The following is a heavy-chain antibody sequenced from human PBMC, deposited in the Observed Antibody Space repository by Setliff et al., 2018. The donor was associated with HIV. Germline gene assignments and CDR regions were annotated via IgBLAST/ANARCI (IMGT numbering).Heavy chain of an antibody. J-gene: IGHJ6*03. V-gene: IGHV4-39*01. CDR1: GDSISSSSYY. CDR3: ARIVRWELVATSTFFYYYMDV. D-gene: IGHD1-26*01. CDR2: IYYSGST. Sequence: SETLSLTCTVSGDSISSSSYYWGWIRQPPGKGLEWIGSIYYSGSTYYNPSLESRVTISVDTSKNQFSLKLSSVTAADTAVYYCARIVRWELVATSTFFYYYMDVWGKGTTVTVSS.